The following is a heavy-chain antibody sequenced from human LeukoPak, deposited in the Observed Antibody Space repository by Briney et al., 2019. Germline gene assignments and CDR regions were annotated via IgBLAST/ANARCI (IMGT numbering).Heavy chain of an antibody. CDR1: GFTFSSYW. D-gene: IGHD2-2*01. Sequence: GGSLRLSCAASGFTFSSYWMHWVRQAPGKGLVWVSRINSDGSSTSYADSVKGRFTISRDNSKNTLYLQMNSLRAEDTAVYYCARECSSTSSAIDPWGQGTLVTVSS. CDR3: ARECSSTSSAIDP. J-gene: IGHJ5*02. CDR2: INSDGSST. V-gene: IGHV3-74*01.